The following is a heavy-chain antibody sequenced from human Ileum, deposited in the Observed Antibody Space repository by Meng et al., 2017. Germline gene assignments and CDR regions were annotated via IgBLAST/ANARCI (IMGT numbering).Heavy chain of an antibody. D-gene: IGHD3-22*01. CDR1: GYTLTSYG. J-gene: IGHJ4*02. CDR3: ARRSSGYQAGLNLNDY. CDR2: ISGYNGNT. Sequence: RVVQSGTEVKKPGASVKVSCKASGYTLTSYGISWVRQAPGQGLEYMGWISGYNGNTNYVEKFQGRVTMTTDTSTRTAYMELRSLRSDDTAVYYCARRSSGYQAGLNLNDYWGQGTLVTVSS. V-gene: IGHV1-18*01.